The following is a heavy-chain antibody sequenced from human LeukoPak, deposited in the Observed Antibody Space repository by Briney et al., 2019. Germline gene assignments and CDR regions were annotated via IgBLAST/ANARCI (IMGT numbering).Heavy chain of an antibody. D-gene: IGHD3-22*01. CDR1: GFTFSSYS. CDR3: ARDGASYYYDSSGYLPYYFDY. J-gene: IGHJ4*02. CDR2: ISSSSSYI. V-gene: IGHV3-21*01. Sequence: GGSLRLSCAASGFTFSSYSMNWVRQAPGKGLEWVSSISSSSSYIYYADSVKGRFTISRDNAKNSLYLQMNSLRAEDTAVYYCARDGASYYYDSSGYLPYYFDYWGQGTLVTVSS.